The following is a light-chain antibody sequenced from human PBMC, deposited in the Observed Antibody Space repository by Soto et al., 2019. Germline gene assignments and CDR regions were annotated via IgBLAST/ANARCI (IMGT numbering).Light chain of an antibody. CDR3: QQYGSSQWT. Sequence: EIVLTQSPGTLSLSPGERATLSCRASQSVSSNYVAWYQQKPGQAPRPLIYGASSRATGIPDRFSGSGAGTDFTLTISRLESEDFAVYYCQQYGSSQWTFGQGTKVEIK. CDR2: GAS. CDR1: QSVSSNY. V-gene: IGKV3-20*01. J-gene: IGKJ1*01.